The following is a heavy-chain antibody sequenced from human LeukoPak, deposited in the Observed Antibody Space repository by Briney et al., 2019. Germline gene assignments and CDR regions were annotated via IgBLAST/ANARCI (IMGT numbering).Heavy chain of an antibody. V-gene: IGHV1-2*02. CDR2: INPNSGGT. CDR1: GYTFTRYY. D-gene: IGHD5-18*01. Sequence: GASVKVSRKASGYTFTRYYMHWVRQAPGQGLEWMGWINPNSGGTNYAQKFQGRVTMTRDTSISTAYMELSRLRSDDTAVYYCARGLRGYSYGPPRFWGQGTLVTVSS. J-gene: IGHJ4*02. CDR3: ARGLRGYSYGPPRF.